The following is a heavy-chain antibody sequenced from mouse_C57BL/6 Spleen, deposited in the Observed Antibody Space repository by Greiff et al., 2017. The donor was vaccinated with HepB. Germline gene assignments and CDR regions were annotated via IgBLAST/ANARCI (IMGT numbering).Heavy chain of an antibody. CDR2: IDPANGNT. Sequence: VQLKESVAELVRPGASVKLSCTASGFNIKNTYMHWVKQRPEQGLEWIGRIDPANGNTKYAPKFQGKATITADTSSNTAYLQLSSLTSEDTAIYYCAFYSYGSSYVPWFAYWGQVTLVTVSA. D-gene: IGHD1-1*01. V-gene: IGHV14-3*01. CDR1: GFNIKNTY. J-gene: IGHJ3*01. CDR3: AFYSYGSSYVPWFAY.